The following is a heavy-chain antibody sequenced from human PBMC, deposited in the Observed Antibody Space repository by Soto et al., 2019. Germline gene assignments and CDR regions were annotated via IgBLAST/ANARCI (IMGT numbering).Heavy chain of an antibody. CDR1: GGSISSGDYY. V-gene: IGHV4-30-4*01. J-gene: IGHJ4*02. D-gene: IGHD4-4*01. CDR3: ARSHYSNYGLFDY. CDR2: IYYSGST. Sequence: QVQLQESGPGLVKPSQTLSLTCTVSGGSISSGDYYWSLIRQPPGKGLEWIGYIYYSGSTYYNPSLKSRVTISVDTSKKQFSLKLRSVTAADTAVYYCARSHYSNYGLFDYCGQGPLVTVSS.